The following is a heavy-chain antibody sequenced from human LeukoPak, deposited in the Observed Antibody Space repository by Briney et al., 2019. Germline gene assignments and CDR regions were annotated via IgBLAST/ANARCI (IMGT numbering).Heavy chain of an antibody. CDR2: ISGSGGST. D-gene: IGHD3-22*01. CDR3: AKDFDYYDSSGYPAY. V-gene: IGHV3-23*01. CDR1: GFPFSSFP. Sequence: GGNLSLPCPASGFPFSSFPMSWVRLAQGKGLGWVSAISGSGGSTYYADSVKGRFTISRDNSKNTLYLQMNSLRAEDTAVYYCAKDFDYYDSSGYPAYWGEGTLVTVSS. J-gene: IGHJ4*02.